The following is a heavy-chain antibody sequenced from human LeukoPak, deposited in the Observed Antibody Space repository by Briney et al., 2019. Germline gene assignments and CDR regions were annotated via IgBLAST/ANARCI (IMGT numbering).Heavy chain of an antibody. CDR1: GFTFSSYS. CDR3: ARGDDYGDYTYNWFDP. V-gene: IGHV3-48*01. Sequence: PGGSLRLSCAASGFTFSSYSMNWVRQAPGKGLEWVSYISSSSSTIYYADSVKGRFTISRDNAKNSLYLQMNSLRAEDTAVYYCARGDDYGDYTYNWFDPWGQGTLVTVSS. J-gene: IGHJ5*02. CDR2: ISSSSSTI. D-gene: IGHD4-17*01.